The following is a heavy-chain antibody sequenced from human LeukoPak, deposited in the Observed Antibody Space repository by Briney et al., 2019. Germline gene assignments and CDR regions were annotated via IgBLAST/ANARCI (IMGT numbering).Heavy chain of an antibody. CDR1: GASLSTYC. J-gene: IGHJ4*02. V-gene: IGHV4-34*01. D-gene: IGHD3-22*01. CDR3: ARAGGADSPQDLDY. Sequence: SETLSLTCAVSGASLSTYCWSWIREPPEKGPEWVGEIDQSGSTNYNPSLNSRVAISVDTSKNQFSLRLTSVSAADTAVYYCARAGGADSPQDLDYWGQGILVTVSS. CDR2: IDQSGST.